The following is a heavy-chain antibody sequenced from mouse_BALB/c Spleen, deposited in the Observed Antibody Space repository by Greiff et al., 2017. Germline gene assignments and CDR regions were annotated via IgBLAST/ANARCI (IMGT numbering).Heavy chain of an antibody. Sequence: QVQLKESGPGLVAPSQSLSITCTVSGFSLTSYGVHWVRQPPGKGLEWLGVIWAGGSTNYNSALMSRLSISKDNSKSQVFLKMNSLQTDDTAMYYCARDDYDGYFDYWGQGTTLTVSS. CDR1: GFSLTSYG. D-gene: IGHD2-4*01. CDR2: IWAGGST. J-gene: IGHJ2*01. V-gene: IGHV2-9*02. CDR3: ARDDYDGYFDY.